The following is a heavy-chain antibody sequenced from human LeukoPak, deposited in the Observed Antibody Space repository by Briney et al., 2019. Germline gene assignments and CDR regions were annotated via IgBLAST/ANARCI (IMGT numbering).Heavy chain of an antibody. CDR3: ASYRGFGRHDAFDI. CDR2: INHSGST. V-gene: IGHV4-34*01. Sequence: SETLSLTCAVYGGSFSGYYWSWIRRPPGKGLEWIGEINHSGSTNYNPSLKSRVTISVDTSKNQFSLKLSSVTAADTAVYYCASYRGFGRHDAFDIWGQGTMVTVSS. D-gene: IGHD3-10*01. J-gene: IGHJ3*02. CDR1: GGSFSGYY.